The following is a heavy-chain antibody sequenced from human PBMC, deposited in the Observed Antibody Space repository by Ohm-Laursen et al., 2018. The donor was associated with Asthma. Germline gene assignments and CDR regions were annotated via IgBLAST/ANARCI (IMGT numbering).Heavy chain of an antibody. J-gene: IGHJ3*02. CDR2: INSVFGTS. Sequence: GSSVKVSCKSLGGTLGTSVIGWVRQAPGQGLEWLGGINSVFGTSTYAQKFHDRFTITADESTSTVYMTLSSLTSEDTAVYYCARRTGVDAFDMWGQGTTVIVSS. V-gene: IGHV1-69*01. CDR1: GGTLGTSV. CDR3: ARRTGVDAFDM. D-gene: IGHD1-1*01.